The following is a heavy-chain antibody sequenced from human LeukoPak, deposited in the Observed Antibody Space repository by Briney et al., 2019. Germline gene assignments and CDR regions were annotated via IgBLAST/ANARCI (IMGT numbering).Heavy chain of an antibody. CDR2: INSGGSGT. D-gene: IGHD3-22*01. CDR3: ARDKDYDSSGYYSP. V-gene: IGHV3-74*01. J-gene: IGHJ4*02. Sequence: GGSLRLSCAASGFNFASNWMHWVRQTPGKGLMWVSRINSGGSGTSYADSVEGRFTISRDNAKNTLYLQMNSLRAEDTAVYYCARDKDYDSSGYYSPWGQGTLVTVSS. CDR1: GFNFASNW.